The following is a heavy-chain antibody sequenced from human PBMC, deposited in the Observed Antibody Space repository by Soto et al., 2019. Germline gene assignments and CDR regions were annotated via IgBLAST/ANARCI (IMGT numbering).Heavy chain of an antibody. CDR3: ARYYYGSGSYYTRARRDDWFDP. V-gene: IGHV4-59*01. CDR2: NYYSGST. J-gene: IGHJ5*02. Sequence: PSETLSLTCTVSGGSISSYYWSWIRQPPGKGLEWIGYNYYSGSTRYNPSLQRQNNKSEHTSKNQFSLKLSSVTAADTAVYYCARYYYGSGSYYTRARRDDWFDPWGQGTLVTVSS. D-gene: IGHD3-10*01. CDR1: GGSISSYY.